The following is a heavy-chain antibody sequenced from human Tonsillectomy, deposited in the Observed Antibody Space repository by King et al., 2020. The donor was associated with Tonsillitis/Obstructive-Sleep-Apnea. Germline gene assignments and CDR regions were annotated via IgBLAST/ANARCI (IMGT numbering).Heavy chain of an antibody. Sequence: VQLVESGGGLVQPGRSLRLSCVASGFTFDDYAMHWVRQAPGKGLEWVSGISWNSDTIGFADSVKGRFTITRDNAKNSLYLQMNSLKAEDTDFYYWVKDEARFLEWWGTHSVDYWGQGTLVTVSS. CDR3: VKDEARFLEWWGTHSVDY. V-gene: IGHV3-9*01. CDR2: ISWNSDTI. D-gene: IGHD3-3*01. CDR1: GFTFDDYA. J-gene: IGHJ4*02.